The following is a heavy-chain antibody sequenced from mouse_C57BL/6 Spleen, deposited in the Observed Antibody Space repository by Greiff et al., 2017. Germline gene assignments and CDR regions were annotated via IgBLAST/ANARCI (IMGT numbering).Heavy chain of an antibody. V-gene: IGHV1-39*01. Sequence: EVQLQESGPELVKPGASVKISCKASGYSFTDYNMNWVKQSNGKSLEWIGVINPNYGTTNYNQKFKGTATLTVDQSSSTAYMQLNSLTSEDSAVYFCALYRNYGGYCDYWCQGTTLTVSS. J-gene: IGHJ2*01. CDR3: ALYRNYGGYCDY. CDR1: GYSFTDYN. D-gene: IGHD2-5*01. CDR2: INPNYGTT.